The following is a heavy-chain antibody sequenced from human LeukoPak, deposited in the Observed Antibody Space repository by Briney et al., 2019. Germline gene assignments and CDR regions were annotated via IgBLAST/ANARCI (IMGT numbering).Heavy chain of an antibody. CDR3: ALRAKTSSGYLGLDY. Sequence: GESLKISCKGSGYSFTSYWIGWVRQMPGKGLEWMGIIYPGDSDTRYSPSFQGQVTISADKSISTAYLQWSSLKASDTAMYYCALRAKTSSGYLGLDYWGQGTLVTVSS. D-gene: IGHD3-22*01. V-gene: IGHV5-51*01. CDR1: GYSFTSYW. CDR2: IYPGDSDT. J-gene: IGHJ4*02.